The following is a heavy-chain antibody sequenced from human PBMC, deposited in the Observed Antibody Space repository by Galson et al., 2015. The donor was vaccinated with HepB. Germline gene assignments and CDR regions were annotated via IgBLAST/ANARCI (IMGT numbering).Heavy chain of an antibody. CDR2: IDPSDSRT. J-gene: IGHJ4*02. D-gene: IGHD2-8*01. V-gene: IGHV5-10-1*01. Sequence: QSGAEVKKPGGSLRISCKGSGYTFTSYWITWVRQMPGNGLEWLGRIDPSDSRTNFSPSFEGHVTISDDRSISTAYLQWSSLRSEDTAVYYCPRAPYCPNGVCYIQQWLRQGRTYFDYWGQGTLVTVSS. CDR3: PRAPYCPNGVCYIQQWLRQGRTYFDY. CDR1: GYTFTSYW.